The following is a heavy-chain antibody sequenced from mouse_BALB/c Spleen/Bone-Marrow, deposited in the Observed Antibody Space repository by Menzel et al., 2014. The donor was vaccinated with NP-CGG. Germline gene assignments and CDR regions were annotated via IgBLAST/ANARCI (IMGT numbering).Heavy chain of an antibody. J-gene: IGHJ3*01. CDR3: AREGPWFAF. Sequence: QVQLKQSGAELVRPGVSVKISCKGSGYTFTDYAMHWVKPSHAKSLEWIGVIGTYYGDATYNQKFKTKTTMTVDKSSSTAYMELARLTSEDSALYYCAREGPWFAFWGQGTLVTVSA. CDR1: GYTFTDYA. V-gene: IGHV1S137*01. CDR2: IGTYYGDA.